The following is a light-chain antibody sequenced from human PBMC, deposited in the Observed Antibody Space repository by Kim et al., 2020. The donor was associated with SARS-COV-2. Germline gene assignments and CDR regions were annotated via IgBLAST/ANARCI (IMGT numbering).Light chain of an antibody. CDR1: SNTFGVFNY. CDR2: DVP. V-gene: IGLV2-11*01. Sequence: GESVTISFTATSNTFGVFNYVSLDQHHPGKAPEFIIHDVPKRPSGVPLRFSGSKSGNTASLTISGLQAEDEADYYCCSYAGSYTWVFGGGTQLTVL. J-gene: IGLJ3*02. CDR3: CSYAGSYTWV.